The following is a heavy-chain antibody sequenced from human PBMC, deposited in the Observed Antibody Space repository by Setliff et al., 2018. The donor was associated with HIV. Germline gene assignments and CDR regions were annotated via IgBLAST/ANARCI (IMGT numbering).Heavy chain of an antibody. CDR1: GGSIGSSDYY. V-gene: IGHV4-39*07. CDR2: IYYSGNT. CDR3: ARSARKQGYYYYYYMDV. Sequence: SETLSLTCTVSGGSIGSSDYYWGWIRQPPGKGLEWIGSIYYSGNTYYNPSLKSRVTTSLDASRDQFSLNLTSVTAADTAVYYCARSARKQGYYYYYYMDVWGKGITVTVSS. J-gene: IGHJ6*03.